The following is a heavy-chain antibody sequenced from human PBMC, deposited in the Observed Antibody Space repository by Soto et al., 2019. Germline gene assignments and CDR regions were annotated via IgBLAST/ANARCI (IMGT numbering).Heavy chain of an antibody. CDR1: GGSISSSRYY. CDR3: ARSKWLDFDY. V-gene: IGHV4-39*07. J-gene: IGHJ4*02. D-gene: IGHD5-12*01. Sequence: SETLSLTCTVSGGSISSSRYYWGWIRQPPGKGLEWIGSIYYSGSTYYNPSLKSRVTISVDTSKNQFSLKLSSVTAADTAVYYCARSKWLDFDYWGQGTLVTVS. CDR2: IYYSGST.